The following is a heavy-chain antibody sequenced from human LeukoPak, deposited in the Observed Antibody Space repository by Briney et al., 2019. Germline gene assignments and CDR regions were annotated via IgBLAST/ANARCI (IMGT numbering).Heavy chain of an antibody. CDR1: GFGFSTHW. J-gene: IGHJ4*02. CDR2: INSDGSAT. Sequence: PGGSLRLSCAASGFGFSTHWMHWVRQAPGKGLVYVAQINSDGSATAYADSVKGRFTISRDNAKNTLYLEMSSLRAEDTAVYYCGSLTVVARDHWGQGTLVTVSS. D-gene: IGHD3-22*01. V-gene: IGHV3-74*01. CDR3: GSLTVVARDH.